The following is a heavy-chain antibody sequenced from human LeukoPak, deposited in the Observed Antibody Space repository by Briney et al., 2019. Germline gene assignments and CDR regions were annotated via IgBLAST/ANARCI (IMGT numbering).Heavy chain of an antibody. D-gene: IGHD3-22*01. CDR3: ARSPYYFDSSGYHGAYYFDY. V-gene: IGHV4-38-2*01. J-gene: IGHJ4*02. CDR2: IYHSGST. CDR1: GYSISSGDY. Sequence: SETLSPTCAVSGYSISSGDYWGWIRQPPGKGLEWIGSIYHSGSTYNNPSLKSRVTILVDTSKNQFSLKLGSVTAADTAVYYCARSPYYFDSSGYHGAYYFDYWGQGTLVTVSS.